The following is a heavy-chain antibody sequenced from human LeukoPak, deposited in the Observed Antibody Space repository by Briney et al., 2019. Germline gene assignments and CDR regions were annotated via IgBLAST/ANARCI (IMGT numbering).Heavy chain of an antibody. CDR2: ISWNSGSI. CDR3: ASLDSSGYYVEAFDI. J-gene: IGHJ3*02. D-gene: IGHD3-22*01. Sequence: GGSLRLSCAASGFTFDDYAMHWVRQAPGKGLEWVSGISWNSGSIGYADSVKGRFTISRDNAKNSLYLQMNSLRAEDTAVYYCASLDSSGYYVEAFDIWGQGTMVTVSS. V-gene: IGHV3-9*01. CDR1: GFTFDDYA.